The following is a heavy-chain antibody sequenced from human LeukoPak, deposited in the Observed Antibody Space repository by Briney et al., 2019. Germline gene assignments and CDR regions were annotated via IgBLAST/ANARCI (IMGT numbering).Heavy chain of an antibody. D-gene: IGHD3-10*01. V-gene: IGHV1-2*06. J-gene: IGHJ4*02. Sequence: GASVKVSCKACGYTFTGYYMHWVRQAPGQGLEWMGRINPNSGGTNYAQKFQGRVTMTRDTSISTAYMELSRVRSDDTAVYYCASLNSGSYHFDYWGQGTLVTVSS. CDR1: GYTFTGYY. CDR3: ASLNSGSYHFDY. CDR2: INPNSGGT.